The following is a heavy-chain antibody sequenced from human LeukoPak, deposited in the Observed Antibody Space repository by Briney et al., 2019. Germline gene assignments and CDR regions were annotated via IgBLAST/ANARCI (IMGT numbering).Heavy chain of an antibody. D-gene: IGHD3-22*01. Sequence: GGSLRLSCAASGFTLSTYGMHGVGRAPGKGLEWGAVISYDGSNKYYADSVKGRFTISRDNSKNTLYLQVNSLRAEDTAVYYCAKDAYYYDSSGYYDYWGQGTLVTVSS. CDR3: AKDAYYYDSSGYYDY. CDR2: ISYDGSNK. CDR1: GFTLSTYG. V-gene: IGHV3-30*18. J-gene: IGHJ4*02.